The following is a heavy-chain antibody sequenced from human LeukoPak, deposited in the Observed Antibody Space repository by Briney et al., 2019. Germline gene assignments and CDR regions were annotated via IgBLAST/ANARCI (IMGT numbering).Heavy chain of an antibody. J-gene: IGHJ3*02. CDR1: GGAMNSYY. CDR3: ARLPGIAAVVDAFDI. V-gene: IGHV4-59*01. Sequence: PSETLSLTCTVSGGAMNSYYWSWIRQPPGKGLEWIGYIHYSGFTNYNPALKSRITISVDTSKNQFSLNLSSVTAADTAVYYCARLPGIAAVVDAFDIWGQGTMVTVSS. CDR2: IHYSGFT. D-gene: IGHD6-13*01.